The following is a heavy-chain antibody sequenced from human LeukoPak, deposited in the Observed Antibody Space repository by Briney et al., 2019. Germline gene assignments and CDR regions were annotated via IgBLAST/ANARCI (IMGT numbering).Heavy chain of an antibody. V-gene: IGHV1-69*13. Sequence: SVKVPCKASGGTFSSYAISWVRQAPGQGLEWMGGIIPIFGTANYAQKFQGRVTITADESTSTAYMELSSLRSEDTAVYYCARDCPELPCSGAFDIWGQGTMVTVSS. CDR2: IIPIFGTA. CDR3: ARDCPELPCSGAFDI. CDR1: GGTFSSYA. J-gene: IGHJ3*02. D-gene: IGHD1-26*01.